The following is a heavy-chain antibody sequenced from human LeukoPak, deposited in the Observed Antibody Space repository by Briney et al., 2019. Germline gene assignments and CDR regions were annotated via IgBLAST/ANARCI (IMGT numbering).Heavy chain of an antibody. CDR1: GYTFTSYD. CDR2: INPNSGGT. J-gene: IGHJ4*02. D-gene: IGHD3-9*01. CDR3: AREYRLLRYFE. V-gene: IGHV1-2*02. Sequence: ASVKVSCKASGYTFTSYDINWVRQATGQGLEWMGWINPNSGGTNYAQKFQGRVTMTRDTSISTAYMELSRLRSDDTAVYYCAREYRLLRYFEWGQGTLVTVSS.